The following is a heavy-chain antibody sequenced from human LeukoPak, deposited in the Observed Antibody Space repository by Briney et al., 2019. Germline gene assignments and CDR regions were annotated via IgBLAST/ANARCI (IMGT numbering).Heavy chain of an antibody. D-gene: IGHD2-2*01. Sequence: PSQTLSLTCTVSGGSISSGSYYWRWIRQPAGKGLEWIGRIYTSGSTNYNPSLKSRVTISGDTSKNQFSLKLSSVTAADTAVYYCARGVVPAAYGKYNWFDPWGQGTLVTVSS. J-gene: IGHJ5*02. V-gene: IGHV4-61*02. CDR2: IYTSGST. CDR3: ARGVVPAAYGKYNWFDP. CDR1: GGSISSGSYY.